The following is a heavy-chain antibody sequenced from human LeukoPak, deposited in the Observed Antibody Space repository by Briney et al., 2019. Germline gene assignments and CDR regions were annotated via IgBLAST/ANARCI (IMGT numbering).Heavy chain of an antibody. D-gene: IGHD6-19*01. Sequence: SETLSLTCTVSGGSISSYYWSWIRQPPGKGLEWIGYIYYSGSTNYNPSLKSRVAISVDTFKNQFSLKLSSVTAADTAVYYCARASSGWYGEYFQHWGQGTLVTVSS. CDR1: GGSISSYY. J-gene: IGHJ1*01. V-gene: IGHV4-59*01. CDR3: ARASSGWYGEYFQH. CDR2: IYYSGST.